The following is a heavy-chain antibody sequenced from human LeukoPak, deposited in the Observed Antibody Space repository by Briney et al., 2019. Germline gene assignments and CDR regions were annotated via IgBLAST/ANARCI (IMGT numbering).Heavy chain of an antibody. CDR1: GGSISSSSYY. CDR2: IYYSGST. CDR3: ARHDSGYSYGYGVGHDFDY. J-gene: IGHJ4*02. D-gene: IGHD5-18*01. V-gene: IGHV4-39*01. Sequence: PSETLSLTCTVSGGSISSSSYYWGWIRQPPGKGLEWIGSIYYSGSTYYNSSLKSRVTISVDTSKNQFSLKLSSVTAVDTAVYYCARHDSGYSYGYGVGHDFDYWGQGTLVTVSS.